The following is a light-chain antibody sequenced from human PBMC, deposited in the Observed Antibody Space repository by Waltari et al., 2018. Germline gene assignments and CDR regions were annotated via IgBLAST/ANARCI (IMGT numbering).Light chain of an antibody. CDR2: WAS. Sequence: DIVLTQSPDSLSVSLGERATINCTSSQNVLYSPNNKNYLAWYQQKEGQPPKLLIYWASTREAGVPDRFSGSGSGTDFTLTISSLQAEDVAVYYCQQYAETPRTFGQGTKVEIK. V-gene: IGKV4-1*01. CDR3: QQYAETPRT. J-gene: IGKJ1*01. CDR1: QNVLYSPNNKNY.